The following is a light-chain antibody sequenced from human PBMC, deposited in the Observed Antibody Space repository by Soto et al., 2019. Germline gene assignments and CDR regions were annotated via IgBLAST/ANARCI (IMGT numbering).Light chain of an antibody. CDR1: SGHISYA. CDR2: LNSDGSH. V-gene: IGLV4-69*01. CDR3: QTWGTGIWV. J-gene: IGLJ3*02. Sequence: QAVVTQSPSASASLGASVKFTCTLSSGHISYAIAWHQQQPEKGPRYLMKLNSDGSHSKGDGIPDRFSGSSSGAERYLTISSLQSEDEADYYCQTWGTGIWVFGGGTKLTVL.